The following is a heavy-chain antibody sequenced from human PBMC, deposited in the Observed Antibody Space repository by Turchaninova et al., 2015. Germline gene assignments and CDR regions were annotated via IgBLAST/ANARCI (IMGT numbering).Heavy chain of an antibody. CDR3: AREVPSSSWSYFDY. Sequence: QVQLVSSGAEVENPGASGKFSGQASGYPSTPYNFHWGRPAPGKGLEWRERINCHVGGTNYAQKFQGTATMTRDTSISTAYMELRRLRSDDTAVYYCAREVPSSSWSYFDYWGQGTLVTVSS. D-gene: IGHD6-13*01. J-gene: IGHJ4*02. CDR1: GYPSTPYN. V-gene: IGHV1-2*06. CDR2: INCHVGGT.